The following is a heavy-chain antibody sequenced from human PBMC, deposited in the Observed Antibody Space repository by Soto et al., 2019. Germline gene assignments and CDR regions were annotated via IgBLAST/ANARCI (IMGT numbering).Heavy chain of an antibody. D-gene: IGHD2-2*01. Sequence: PGESLKISCTGVGYSFTSYWIGCVRQMPGKGLEWMGIIYPGDSDTGYSPSFQGQVTISADNSITTAYLQWSSLKDSDTAMYYCARGYCTTTICDPWFEPWRQVLLVAASS. V-gene: IGHV5-51*01. CDR3: ARGYCTTTICDPWFEP. CDR2: IYPGDSDT. CDR1: GYSFTSYW. J-gene: IGHJ5*02.